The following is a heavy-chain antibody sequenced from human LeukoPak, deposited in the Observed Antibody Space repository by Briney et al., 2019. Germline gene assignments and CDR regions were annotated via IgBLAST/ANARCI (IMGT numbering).Heavy chain of an antibody. V-gene: IGHV1-69*04. D-gene: IGHD2-2*01. J-gene: IGHJ6*02. CDR1: GGTFSSYA. CDR2: IIPIFGIA. Sequence: EASVKVSCKASGGTFSSYAISWVRQAPGQGLEWMGRIIPIFGIANYAQKFQGRVTITADKSTSTAYMELSSLRSEDTAVYYCARGEEVVPAAVHPSSYSGMAVGGQGTT. CDR3: ARGEEVVPAAVHPSSYSGMAV.